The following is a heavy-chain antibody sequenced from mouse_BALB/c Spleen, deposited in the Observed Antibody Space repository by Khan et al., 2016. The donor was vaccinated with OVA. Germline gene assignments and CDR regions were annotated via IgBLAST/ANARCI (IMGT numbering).Heavy chain of an antibody. CDR3: ASGGYWYFDD. CDR1: GYTFTNYG. CDR2: INTYTGET. Sequence: QIQLVQSGPELMKPGESVKISCKASGYTFTNYGMNWVKQAPGKGLKWMGWINTYTGETTYADDFKGRSALSLDNSASTAYLQLNNLKYEDSATYFGASGGYWYFDDWGAGTTLTVSS. D-gene: IGHD1-1*02. V-gene: IGHV9-3-1*01. J-gene: IGHJ1*01.